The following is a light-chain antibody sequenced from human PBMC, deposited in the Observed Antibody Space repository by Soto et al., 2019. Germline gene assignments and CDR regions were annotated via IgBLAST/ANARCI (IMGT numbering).Light chain of an antibody. CDR3: QQYGSSTIFT. J-gene: IGKJ3*01. CDR2: GAS. Sequence: EIVLTQSPGTLSLSPGERATLSCRASQSVSSSYLAWYQQKPGQAPRLLIYGASSRATGIPDRFRGSGSGTDFTLTISRLEPEDFAVYYCQQYGSSTIFTFGPGTTVDIK. CDR1: QSVSSSY. V-gene: IGKV3-20*01.